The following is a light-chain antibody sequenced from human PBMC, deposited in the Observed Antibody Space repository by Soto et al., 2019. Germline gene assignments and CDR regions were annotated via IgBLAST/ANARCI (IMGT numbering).Light chain of an antibody. J-gene: IGKJ1*01. Sequence: DIQMTQSPSTLSAPVGDRVTITCRASQSINIWLAWYQQKPGKAPKLLIYKASTLESGGPSRFSGSGSGTEFTLTISSLQPDDFATYYCQQYDSYSWTFGQGTKVEIK. CDR3: QQYDSYSWT. V-gene: IGKV1-5*03. CDR2: KAS. CDR1: QSINIW.